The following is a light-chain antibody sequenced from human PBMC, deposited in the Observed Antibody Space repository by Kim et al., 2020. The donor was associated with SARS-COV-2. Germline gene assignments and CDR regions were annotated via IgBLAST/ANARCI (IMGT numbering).Light chain of an antibody. J-gene: IGKJ4*01. V-gene: IGKV1-27*01. Sequence: ASARDRVTITFRASPGISNYLAWYQQKPGKVPKLLIYAASTLQSGVPSRFSGSGSGTDFTLTISSLQPEDVATYYCQKYNSAPLTFGGGTKVDIK. CDR3: QKYNSAPLT. CDR2: AAS. CDR1: PGISNY.